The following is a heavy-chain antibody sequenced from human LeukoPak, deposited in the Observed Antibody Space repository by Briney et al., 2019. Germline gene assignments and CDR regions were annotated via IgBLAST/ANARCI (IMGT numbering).Heavy chain of an antibody. Sequence: ASVKVSCKASTYISSDYGISWVRLAPGGGLEWMGWVSGDNGQTNYGHKFYGRVTLTMETSTNKASMELRGLKSDDTAIYYCARVYLYTTGWSAAYYYFMDVWGKGTTVIVSS. D-gene: IGHD3-16*02. J-gene: IGHJ6*03. CDR3: ARVYLYTTGWSAAYYYFMDV. V-gene: IGHV1-18*01. CDR2: VSGDNGQT. CDR1: TYISSDYG.